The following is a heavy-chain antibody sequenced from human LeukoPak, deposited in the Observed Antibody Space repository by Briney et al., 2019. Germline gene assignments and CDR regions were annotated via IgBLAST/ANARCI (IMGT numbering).Heavy chain of an antibody. CDR2: INPNSGGT. CDR1: GYTFTGYY. V-gene: IGHV1-2*02. J-gene: IGHJ4*02. D-gene: IGHD6-6*01. Sequence: GASVKVSCKASGYTFTGYYMHWVRQAPGQGLEWMGWINPNSGGTNYAQKFQGRVTMTRDTSISTAYMELSRLRSDDTAVYYCARDLASNLRSIAARGGLGYWGQGTLVTVSS. CDR3: ARDLASNLRSIAARGGLGY.